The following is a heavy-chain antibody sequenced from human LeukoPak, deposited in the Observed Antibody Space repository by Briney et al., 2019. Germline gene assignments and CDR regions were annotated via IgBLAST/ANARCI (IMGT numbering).Heavy chain of an antibody. J-gene: IGHJ3*02. Sequence: ASVKVSCKASGYTFTGYYMHWVRQAPGQGLEWMGWINPNTGATKYAQNFQGRVTMARDTSISTAYMELSRLRSDDTAVYYCARNLRGDAFDIWGQGTMVTVSS. V-gene: IGHV1-2*02. CDR1: GYTFTGYY. CDR3: ARNLRGDAFDI. CDR2: INPNTGAT.